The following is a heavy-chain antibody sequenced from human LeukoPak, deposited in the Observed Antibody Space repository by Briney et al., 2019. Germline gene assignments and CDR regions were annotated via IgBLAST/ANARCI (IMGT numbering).Heavy chain of an antibody. CDR1: GFTFSSYE. J-gene: IGHJ4*02. CDR2: INSDGSST. CDR3: ARGARGSGTASDY. D-gene: IGHD3-10*01. V-gene: IGHV3-74*01. Sequence: GGSLRLSCAASGFTFSSYEMNWVRQAPGKGLEWVSRINSDGSSTNYADSVKGRFTISRDNAKNTLHLQMNSLRAEDTAVYYCARGARGSGTASDYWGQGTLVTVSS.